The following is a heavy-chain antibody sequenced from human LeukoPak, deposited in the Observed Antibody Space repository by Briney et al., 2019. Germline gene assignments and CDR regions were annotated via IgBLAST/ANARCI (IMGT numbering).Heavy chain of an antibody. D-gene: IGHD1-1*01. CDR2: IYTSGST. Sequence: PSETLSLTCTVSGGSISSGSCYWSWIRQPAGKGLEWIGRIYTSGSTNYNPSLKSRVTISVDTSKNQFSPELSSVTAADTAVYYCARDSGDQYYFDYWGQGTLVTVSS. J-gene: IGHJ4*02. CDR3: ARDSGDQYYFDY. V-gene: IGHV4-61*02. CDR1: GGSISSGSCY.